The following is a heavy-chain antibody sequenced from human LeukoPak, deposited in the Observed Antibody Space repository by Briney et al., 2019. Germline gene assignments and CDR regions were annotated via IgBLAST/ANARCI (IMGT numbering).Heavy chain of an antibody. J-gene: IGHJ3*02. CDR1: GYTLTGYY. CDR3: ARIRDGYNDAYDI. CDR2: INPNSGGT. V-gene: IGHV1-2*02. Sequence: GASVKVSCKASGYTLTGYYMHWVRQAPGQGLEWMGWINPNSGGTNYAQKFQGRVTMTRDTSISTAYMELSRLRSDDTAVYYCARIRDGYNDAYDIWGQGTMVTVSS. D-gene: IGHD5-24*01.